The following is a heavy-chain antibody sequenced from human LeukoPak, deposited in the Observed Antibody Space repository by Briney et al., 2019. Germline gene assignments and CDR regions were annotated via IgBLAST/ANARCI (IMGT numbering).Heavy chain of an antibody. CDR3: ARDGIPLLFRWFDP. J-gene: IGHJ5*02. CDR1: GGSISSYY. Sequence: PSETLSLTCTVSGGSISSYYWSWIRQPAGKGLEWSGRIYTSGSTNYNPSLKSRVTMSVDTSKNQFSLKLNSETAADTAVYYCARDGIPLLFRWFDPWGQGTLVTVSS. CDR2: IYTSGST. D-gene: IGHD2-21*01. V-gene: IGHV4-4*07.